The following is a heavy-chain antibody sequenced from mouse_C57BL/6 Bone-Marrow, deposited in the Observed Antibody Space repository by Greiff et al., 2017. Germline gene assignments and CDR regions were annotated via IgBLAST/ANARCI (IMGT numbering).Heavy chain of an antibody. CDR2: INPNYGTT. J-gene: IGHJ4*01. CDR1: GYSFTDYN. V-gene: IGHV1-39*01. Sequence: VQLQQSGPELVKPGASVKISCKASGYSFTDYNMNWVKQSNGKSLEWIGVINPNYGTTSYNQKFKGKATLTVDQSSSTAYMQLNSLTSEDSAVYYCANYYGSRGFYAMDYWGQGTSVTVSS. CDR3: ANYYGSRGFYAMDY. D-gene: IGHD1-1*01.